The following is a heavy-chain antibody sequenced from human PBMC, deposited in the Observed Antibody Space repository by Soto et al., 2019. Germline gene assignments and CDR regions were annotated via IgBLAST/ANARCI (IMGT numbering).Heavy chain of an antibody. CDR3: VRDNPTVFGVVTPFGY. J-gene: IGHJ4*02. D-gene: IGHD3-3*01. V-gene: IGHV1-18*01. CDR1: GYTFINYG. Sequence: ASVKVSCKASGYTFINYGFSWLRQAPGQGLEWMGWISGYNDNTKYAQGFQGRVTMTTDTSTSTAYMELRSLRSDDTAVYYCVRDNPTVFGVVTPFGYWGQGTLVTVSS. CDR2: ISGYNDNT.